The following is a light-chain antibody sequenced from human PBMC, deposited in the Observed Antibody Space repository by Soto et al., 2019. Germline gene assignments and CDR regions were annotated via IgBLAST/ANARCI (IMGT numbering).Light chain of an antibody. J-gene: IGKJ1*01. CDR1: QSIGRW. CDR3: QQYNTYFKT. Sequence: DIQMTQSPSTLSAFVGDSVTITCRASQSIGRWLAWYQQKPGKAPKILIYDASTLESGVPSRFSGSGSGTEFTLTISSLQPDDFADYYCQQYNTYFKTFGHGTKVDIK. CDR2: DAS. V-gene: IGKV1-5*01.